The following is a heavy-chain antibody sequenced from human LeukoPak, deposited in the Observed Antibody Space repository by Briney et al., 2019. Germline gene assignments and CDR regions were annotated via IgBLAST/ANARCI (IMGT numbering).Heavy chain of an antibody. CDR2: IYYSGST. J-gene: IGHJ4*02. D-gene: IGHD5-18*01. CDR3: ARGDTAMVRLDY. CDR1: GGSISSGGYY. V-gene: IGHV4-31*03. Sequence: PSETLSLTCTVSGGSISSGGYYWSWIRQHPGKGLEWIGYIYYSGSTYYNPSLKSRVTISVDTSKNQFSLKLSSVTAADTAVYYCARGDTAMVRLDYWGQGTLVTVSS.